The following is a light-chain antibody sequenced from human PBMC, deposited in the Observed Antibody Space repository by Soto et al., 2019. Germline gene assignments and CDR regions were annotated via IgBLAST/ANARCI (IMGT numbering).Light chain of an antibody. CDR2: DAS. J-gene: IGKJ5*01. Sequence: DIQMTQSPSSLSASVGDRVTITCRASQDISNYLHWYQQRPGKAPKLLIYDASTLERGVPSRFSGTRSGTHFTFAITSLQPEDVATYYCQQSDSLPITFGQGTRLEI. V-gene: IGKV1-33*01. CDR1: QDISNY. CDR3: QQSDSLPIT.